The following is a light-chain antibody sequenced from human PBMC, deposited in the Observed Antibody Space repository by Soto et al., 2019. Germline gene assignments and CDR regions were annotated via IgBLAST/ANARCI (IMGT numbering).Light chain of an antibody. CDR1: ETFSNRY. V-gene: IGKV3-20*01. CDR2: GAS. J-gene: IGKJ1*01. CDR3: QQYHNWPPWT. Sequence: EIVLTQSPGTLSLSPGERATLSCRASETFSNRYLAWYQQKPGQAPRLLIYGASRRATGIPDRFSGSGSGTEFTLTISSLQSQDFAVYYCQQYHNWPPWTFGQGTKVDIK.